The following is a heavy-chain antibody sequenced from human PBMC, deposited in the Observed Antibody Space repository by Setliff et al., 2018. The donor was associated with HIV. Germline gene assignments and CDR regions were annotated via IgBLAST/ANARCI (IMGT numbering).Heavy chain of an antibody. V-gene: IGHV1-2*02. CDR2: INSASGGT. CDR3: ARDYLHVFDI. CDR1: GYTFTDYY. J-gene: IGHJ3*02. Sequence: ASVNVSCKASGYTFTDYYIHWVRQAPGQGLEWMGWINSASGGTNYAQNFQGRVTVTRDTSINTAYVELNSLKSDDTAVYYCARDYLHVFDIWGQGTMVTVSS.